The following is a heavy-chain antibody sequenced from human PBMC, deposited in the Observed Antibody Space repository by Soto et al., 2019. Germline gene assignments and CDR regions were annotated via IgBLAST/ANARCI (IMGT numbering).Heavy chain of an antibody. CDR2: SRSKGDRYTT. V-gene: IGHV3-72*01. CDR3: NRNGFTCSGSYCYYDY. J-gene: IGHJ4*02. D-gene: IGHD2-15*01. CDR1: GFTFSDHY. Sequence: EVQLVESGGGFVQPGGSLRLSCAASGFTFSDHYMDWVRQAPGKGLEWVGRSRSKGDRYTTEYAASVKGRFTVSRDDSKNSLYLQMNSLKSEDTAVYFCNRNGFTCSGSYCYYDYWGQGTLVTVSS.